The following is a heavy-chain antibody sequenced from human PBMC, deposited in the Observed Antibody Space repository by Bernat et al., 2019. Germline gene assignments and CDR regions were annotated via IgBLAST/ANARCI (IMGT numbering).Heavy chain of an antibody. CDR3: ARGGGISRAGFDY. CDR1: GFTFSSYK. V-gene: IGHV3-48*03. J-gene: IGHJ4*02. CDR2: ISSSGSTI. D-gene: IGHD2/OR15-2a*01. Sequence: EVQLVESGGGLVQPGESLRLSCAASGFTFSSYKMNWVRQAPGRGLECVSYISSSGSTIYYADSVRGRFTISRDNAKNSLYLQMNNLRAEDTAVYYCARGGGISRAGFDYWGQGTLVTVSS.